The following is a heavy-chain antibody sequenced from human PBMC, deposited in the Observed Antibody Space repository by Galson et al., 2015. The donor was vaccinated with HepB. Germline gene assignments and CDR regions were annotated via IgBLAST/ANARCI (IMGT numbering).Heavy chain of an antibody. CDR3: AHRGRGYPYYYYGMDV. V-gene: IGHV2-5*02. J-gene: IGHJ6*02. CDR1: GFSLSTSGVG. CDR2: IYWDDDK. D-gene: IGHD3-22*01. Sequence: PALVKPTQTLTLTCMVSGFSLSTSGVGVGWIRQPPGKALEWLALIYWDDDKRYSPSLKSRLTITKDTSKNQVVLTMTNMDPVDTATYYCAHRGRGYPYYYYGMDVWGQGTTVTVSS.